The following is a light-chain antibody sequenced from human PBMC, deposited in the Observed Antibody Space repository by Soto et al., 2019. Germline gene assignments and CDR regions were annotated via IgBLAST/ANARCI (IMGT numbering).Light chain of an antibody. Sequence: IVMTHSPATLSVSPWETATLSCRASQYVSNKVAWYQQKPGQAPSLLILGASTRATGVPARFSGSGSGTEFTLSISSLQSEDFAVYYCKQYKEWPPFNFGQGTRLEIK. V-gene: IGKV3-15*01. CDR1: QYVSNK. CDR2: GAS. J-gene: IGKJ5*01. CDR3: KQYKEWPPFN.